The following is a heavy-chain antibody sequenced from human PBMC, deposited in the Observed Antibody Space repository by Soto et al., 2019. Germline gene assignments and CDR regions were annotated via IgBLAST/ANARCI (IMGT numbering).Heavy chain of an antibody. J-gene: IGHJ6*01. V-gene: IGHV1-58*01. CDR2: IVVCSCNT. D-gene: IGHD5-18*01. CDR3: AADQVDTAKVSTQYSYSGMD. CDR1: GFTFTSSP. Sequence: ASVKVSCKASGFTFTSSPVQGVRQARGQGLEWIGWIVVCSCNTNYAQKFQERVTITRDMSTSTAYMELSSLRSEDTAVYYCAADQVDTAKVSTQYSYSGMD.